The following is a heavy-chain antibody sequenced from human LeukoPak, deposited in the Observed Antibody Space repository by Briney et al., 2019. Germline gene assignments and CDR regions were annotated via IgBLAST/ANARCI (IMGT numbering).Heavy chain of an antibody. CDR3: ARGVPIPATHPIDY. Sequence: GGSLRLSCAASGFTFTSYGMHWVRQAPGKGLEWVAMIWYDGSHKKYADSVGGRSSISRDTSKNTLYLQMNSLRAEDTAVYYCARGVPIPATHPIDYWGQGTLVTVSS. J-gene: IGHJ4*02. CDR2: IWYDGSHK. V-gene: IGHV3-33*03. D-gene: IGHD3-10*01. CDR1: GFTFTSYG.